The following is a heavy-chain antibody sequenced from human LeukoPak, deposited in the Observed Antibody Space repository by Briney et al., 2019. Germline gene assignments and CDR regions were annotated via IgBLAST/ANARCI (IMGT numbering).Heavy chain of an antibody. Sequence: ASVKVSCKASGYTFTGHYMHWVRQAPGQGLEWMGWISAYNGNTNYAQKLQGRVTMTTDTSTSTAYMELRSLRSDDTAVYYCARATRTLYCSGGSCYSPSGWFDPWGQGTLVTVSS. CDR1: GYTFTGHY. J-gene: IGHJ5*02. CDR2: ISAYNGNT. D-gene: IGHD2-15*01. CDR3: ARATRTLYCSGGSCYSPSGWFDP. V-gene: IGHV1-18*04.